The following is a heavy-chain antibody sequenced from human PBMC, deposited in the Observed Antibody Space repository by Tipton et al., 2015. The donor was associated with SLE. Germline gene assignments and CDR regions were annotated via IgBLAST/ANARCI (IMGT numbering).Heavy chain of an antibody. CDR2: IYHSGST. CDR1: GYSISSGYY. V-gene: IGHV4-38-2*02. J-gene: IGHJ6*03. CDR3: ARDYDSSGYSGMDV. Sequence: TLSLTCAVSGYSISSGYYWGWIRQPPGKGLEWIGSIYHSGSTYYNPSLKSRVTISVDTSKNQFSLKLSSVTAADTAVYYCARDYDSSGYSGMDVWGKGTTVTVSS. D-gene: IGHD3-22*01.